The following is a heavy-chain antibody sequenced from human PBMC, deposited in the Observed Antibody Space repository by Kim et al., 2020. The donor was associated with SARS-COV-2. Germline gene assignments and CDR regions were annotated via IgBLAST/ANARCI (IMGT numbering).Heavy chain of an antibody. D-gene: IGHD2-15*01. V-gene: IGHV3-49*03. CDR1: GFTFGDYA. J-gene: IGHJ5*02. CDR3: TRFNGYCSGGSCYSGGWFDP. CDR2: IRSKAYGGTT. Sequence: GGSLRLSCTASGFTFGDYAMSWFRQAPGKGLEWVGFIRSKAYGGTTEYAASVKGRFTISRDDSKSIAYLQMNSLKTEDTAVYYCTRFNGYCSGGSCYSGGWFDPWGQGTLVTVSS.